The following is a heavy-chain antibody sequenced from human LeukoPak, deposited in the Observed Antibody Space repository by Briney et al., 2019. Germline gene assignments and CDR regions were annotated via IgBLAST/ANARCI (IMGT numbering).Heavy chain of an antibody. J-gene: IGHJ4*02. CDR3: APRAGAITIFGVAKSG. D-gene: IGHD3-3*01. CDR2: IIPILGIA. V-gene: IGHV1-69*04. CDR1: GGTFSSYA. Sequence: ASVKVSCKASGGTFSSYAISWVRQAPGQGLEWMGRIIPILGIANYAQKFQGRVTITADKSTSTACMELSSLRSEDTAVYYCAPRAGAITIFGVAKSGWGQGTLVTVSS.